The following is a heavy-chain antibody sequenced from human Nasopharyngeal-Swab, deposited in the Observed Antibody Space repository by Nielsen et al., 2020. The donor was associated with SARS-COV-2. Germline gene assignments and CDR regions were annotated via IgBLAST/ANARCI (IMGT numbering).Heavy chain of an antibody. J-gene: IGHJ4*02. CDR3: AKGERSYDSVGYFDY. CDR1: GFTFSSYG. CDR2: ISYDGSNK. Sequence: GESLKISCAASGFTFSSYGMHWVRQAPGKGLEWVAVISYDGSNKYYADSVKGRFTISRDNSKNTLYLQMNSLRAEDTAVYYCAKGERSYDSVGYFDYWGQGTLVTVSS. V-gene: IGHV3-30*18. D-gene: IGHD5-12*01.